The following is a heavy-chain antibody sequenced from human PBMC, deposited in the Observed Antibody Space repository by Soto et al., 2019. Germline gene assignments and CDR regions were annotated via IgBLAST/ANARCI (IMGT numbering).Heavy chain of an antibody. D-gene: IGHD2-2*01. CDR2: IRSKAYGGTT. CDR1: GFTFGDYA. V-gene: IGHV3-49*03. Sequence: GGSLRLSCTASGFTFGDYAMSWFRQAPGKGLEWVGFIRSKAYGGTTEYAASVKGRFTISRDDSKSIAYLQMNSLKTEDTAVYYCTRVRLYTYIVVVPAASISAFDIWGQGTMVTVSS. J-gene: IGHJ3*02. CDR3: TRVRLYTYIVVVPAASISAFDI.